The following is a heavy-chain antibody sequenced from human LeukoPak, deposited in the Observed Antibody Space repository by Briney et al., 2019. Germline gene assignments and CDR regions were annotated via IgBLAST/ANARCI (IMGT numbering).Heavy chain of an antibody. CDR2: ISGSGGST. D-gene: IGHD5-18*01. J-gene: IGHJ4*02. CDR1: GFTFSSYA. Sequence: PGGSLRLSCAASGFTFSSYAMSWVRQAPGKGLEWVSAISGSGGSTYYADSVKGRFTISRDNSKNTLYLQMNSLRAEDTAVYYCASGSLRQLWTATRIFDYWGQGTLVTVSS. V-gene: IGHV3-23*01. CDR3: ASGSLRQLWTATRIFDY.